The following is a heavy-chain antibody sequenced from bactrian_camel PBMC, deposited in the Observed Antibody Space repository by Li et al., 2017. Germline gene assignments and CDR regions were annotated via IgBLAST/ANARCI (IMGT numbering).Heavy chain of an antibody. D-gene: IGHD6*01. Sequence: HVQLVESGGGSVQAGGSLRLSCTASGFAFDSDMGWFRLAPGNECELVSTISSDGRTYYSDSVKGRFTISRESGKNTVHLQMNSLMPEDSGVYYCAGDRSYGAWYMESQYKYWGRGTQVTVS. V-gene: IGHV3S63*01. CDR3: AGDRSYGAWYMESQYKY. CDR2: ISSDGRT. CDR1: GFAFDSD. J-gene: IGHJ4*01.